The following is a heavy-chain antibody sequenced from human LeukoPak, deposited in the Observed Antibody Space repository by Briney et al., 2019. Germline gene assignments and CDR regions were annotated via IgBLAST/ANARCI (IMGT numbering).Heavy chain of an antibody. CDR3: AKARRIVGVGYFDY. V-gene: IGHV3-30*04. D-gene: IGHD1-26*01. J-gene: IGHJ4*03. CDR2: ISYDGSNK. CDR1: GFTFSVYA. Sequence: GGSLRLSCAASGFTFSVYAMHWVRQAPGKGLEWVAIISYDGSNKYYADSVKGRFTISRDNSKNTVYLQMNSLRAEDTAVYYCAKARRIVGVGYFDYWGQGTLVTVSS.